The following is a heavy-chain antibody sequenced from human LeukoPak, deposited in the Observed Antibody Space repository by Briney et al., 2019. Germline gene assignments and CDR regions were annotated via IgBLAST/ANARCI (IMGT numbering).Heavy chain of an antibody. J-gene: IGHJ5*02. CDR3: ARDTYYDILTGCYTLNWFDP. CDR2: ISAYNGNT. Sequence: ASVKVSCKASGYTFTSYGISWVRQAPGQGLEWMGWISAYNGNTNYAQKLQGRVTMTTDTSTSTAYMELRSLRSDDTAVYYCARDTYYDILTGCYTLNWFDPWGQGTLVTVSS. V-gene: IGHV1-18*01. D-gene: IGHD3-9*01. CDR1: GYTFTSYG.